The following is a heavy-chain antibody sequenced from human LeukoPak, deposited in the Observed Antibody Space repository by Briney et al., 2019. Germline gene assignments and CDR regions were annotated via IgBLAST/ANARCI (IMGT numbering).Heavy chain of an antibody. CDR2: INRRGST. D-gene: IGHD4-17*01. CDR3: ARGQRYDDYSPNYYVDV. J-gene: IGHJ6*03. CDR1: GGSFSGYY. Sequence: SETLSLTCAVYGGSFSGYYWSWIRQPPGKGLEWIGEINRRGSTNYNPSLKSRITISVDTSENQFSLKLSSVTAADTAVYYCARGQRYDDYSPNYYVDVWGKGTTVTVSS. V-gene: IGHV4-34*01.